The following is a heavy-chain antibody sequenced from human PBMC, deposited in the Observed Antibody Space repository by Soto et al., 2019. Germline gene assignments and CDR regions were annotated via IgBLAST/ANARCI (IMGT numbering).Heavy chain of an antibody. Sequence: PSETLSLTCAVYGGSFSGYYWSWIRQPPGKGLEWIGEINHSGSTNYSPSLKSRVTISVDTSKNQFSLKLSSVTAADTAVYYCARLGTTVTTDAFDIWGQGTMVTVSS. D-gene: IGHD4-17*01. J-gene: IGHJ3*02. CDR3: ARLGTTVTTDAFDI. V-gene: IGHV4-34*01. CDR2: INHSGST. CDR1: GGSFSGYY.